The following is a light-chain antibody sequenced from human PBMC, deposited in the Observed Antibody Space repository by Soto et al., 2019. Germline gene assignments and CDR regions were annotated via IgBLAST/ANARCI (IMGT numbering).Light chain of an antibody. Sequence: DIVMTQSPDSLIVSLGDRATINCKSSQSVLSSSNNKNYLAWFQQKPGQPPKLFIYWASIRESGVPDRFSGSGSGTDFTLTISSLQAEDVAVYYCQQYYATPPTFGQGTKLEI. CDR1: QSVLSSSNNKNY. V-gene: IGKV4-1*01. J-gene: IGKJ2*01. CDR3: QQYYATPPT. CDR2: WAS.